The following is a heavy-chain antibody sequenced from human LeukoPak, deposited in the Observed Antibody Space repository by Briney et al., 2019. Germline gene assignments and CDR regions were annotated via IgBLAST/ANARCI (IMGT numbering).Heavy chain of an antibody. CDR2: IIPILGIT. J-gene: IGHJ3*02. Sequence: ASVKVSCKASGYTFTSYGISWVRQAPGQGLEWMGRIIPILGITNYAQKFQGRVTITADKSTSTAYMELSSLRSEDTAVYYCARGGEAFDIWGQGTMVTVSS. D-gene: IGHD3-16*01. V-gene: IGHV1-69*04. CDR1: GYTFTSYG. CDR3: ARGGEAFDI.